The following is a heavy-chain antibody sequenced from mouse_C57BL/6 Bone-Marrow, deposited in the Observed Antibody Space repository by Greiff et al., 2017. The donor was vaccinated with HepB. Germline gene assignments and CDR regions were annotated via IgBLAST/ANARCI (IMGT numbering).Heavy chain of an antibody. CDR1: GYSITSGYY. V-gene: IGHV3-6*01. J-gene: IGHJ4*01. D-gene: IGHD2-3*01. CDR3: ARDRGYDYAMDY. Sequence: VQLKQSGPGLVKPSQSLSLTCSVTGYSITSGYYWNWIRQFPGNKLEWMGYISYDGSNNYNPSLKNRISITRDTSKNQFFLKLNSVTTEDTATYYSARDRGYDYAMDYWGQGTSVTVSS. CDR2: ISYDGSN.